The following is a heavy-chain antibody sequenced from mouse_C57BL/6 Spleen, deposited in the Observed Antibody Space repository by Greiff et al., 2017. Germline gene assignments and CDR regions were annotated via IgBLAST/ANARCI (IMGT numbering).Heavy chain of an antibody. CDR1: GYTFTSYW. V-gene: IGHV1-52*01. CDR2: IDPSDSET. Sequence: VQLQQPGAELVRPGSSVKLSCKASGYTFTSYWMHWVKQRPIQGLDWIGNIDPSDSETHYNQKFKDKATLTVDKSSSTAYMQLSSLTSEDSAVYYCARGFYDEGFDYWGQGTTLTVSS. CDR3: ARGFYDEGFDY. J-gene: IGHJ2*01. D-gene: IGHD2-12*01.